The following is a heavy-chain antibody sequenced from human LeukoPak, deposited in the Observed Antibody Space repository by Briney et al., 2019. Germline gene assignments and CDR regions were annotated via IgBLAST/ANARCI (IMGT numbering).Heavy chain of an antibody. CDR2: IYSGGST. Sequence: GGSLRLSCAASGFTVSSNYMSWVRQAPGKGLEWVSAIYSGGSTYYADSVKGRFTISRDNSKNTLYLQMNSLRAEDTAVYYCARGTPGDPSNFDYWGQGTLVTVSS. CDR3: ARGTPGDPSNFDY. D-gene: IGHD7-27*01. CDR1: GFTVSSNY. J-gene: IGHJ4*02. V-gene: IGHV3-53*01.